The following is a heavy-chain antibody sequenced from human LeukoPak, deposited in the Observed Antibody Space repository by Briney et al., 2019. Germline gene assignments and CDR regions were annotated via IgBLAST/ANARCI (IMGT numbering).Heavy chain of an antibody. CDR3: ARYCSSTSCYRDAFDI. J-gene: IGHJ3*02. D-gene: IGHD2-2*01. CDR2: IYYSGST. V-gene: IGHV4-39*01. Sequence: SETLSLTCTVSGGSISNSHYYWGWIRQPPGKGLEWIGNIYYSGSTYYNSSLKSRVTISVDTSKNRFSLKLRSVTAADTAVYYCARYCSSTSCYRDAFDIWGQGTMVTVSS. CDR1: GGSISNSHYY.